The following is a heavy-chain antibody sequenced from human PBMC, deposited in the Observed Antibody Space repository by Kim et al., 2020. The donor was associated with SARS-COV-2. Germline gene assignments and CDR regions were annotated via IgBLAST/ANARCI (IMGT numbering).Heavy chain of an antibody. CDR2: I. CDR3: ARGDGEFLDY. Sequence: IDYADSVKSRNTNSTDNDNNLLSLQMNSLRAEDTAVYYCARGDGEFLDYWGQGTLVTVSS. D-gene: IGHD3-10*01. V-gene: IGHV3-21*01. J-gene: IGHJ4*02.